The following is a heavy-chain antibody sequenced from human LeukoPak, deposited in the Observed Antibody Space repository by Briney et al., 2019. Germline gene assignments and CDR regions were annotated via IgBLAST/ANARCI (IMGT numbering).Heavy chain of an antibody. D-gene: IGHD6-19*01. CDR2: INHSGST. J-gene: IGHJ5*02. CDR1: GGSFSGYY. Sequence: PSETLSLTCAVYGGSFSGYYWSWIRQPPGKGLEWIGEINHSGSTNYNPSLKSRVTISVDTSKNQFSLELSSVTAADTAVYYCARGGRIAVNWFDPWGQGTLVTVSS. CDR3: ARGGRIAVNWFDP. V-gene: IGHV4-34*01.